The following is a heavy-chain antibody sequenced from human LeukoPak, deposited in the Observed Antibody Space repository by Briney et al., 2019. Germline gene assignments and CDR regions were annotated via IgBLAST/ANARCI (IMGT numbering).Heavy chain of an antibody. Sequence: GGSLRVSCAASGFTFSSYAMNWVRQAPGKGLEWVSAINGGGGSTYSADSVKGRFTIPRDNSKNTLYLQMSSLRAEDTAVYYCTKRTLTTGYSSWGQGTLVSVSS. J-gene: IGHJ5*02. CDR1: GFTFSSYA. V-gene: IGHV3-23*01. CDR3: TKRTLTTGYSS. D-gene: IGHD5-24*01. CDR2: INGGGGST.